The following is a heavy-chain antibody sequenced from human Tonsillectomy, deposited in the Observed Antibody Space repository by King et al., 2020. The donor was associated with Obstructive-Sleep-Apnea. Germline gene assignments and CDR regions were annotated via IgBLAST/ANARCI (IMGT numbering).Heavy chain of an antibody. CDR3: ARGGYDFWSGFPYYFDY. Sequence: QLQESGPGLVKPSETLSLTCTVSGGSISSYYWSWIRQPPGKGLEWIGYIYYSGSTNYNPSLKSRVTISVDTSKNQFSLKLSSVTAADTAVYYCARGGYDFWSGFPYYFDYWGQGTLVTVSS. D-gene: IGHD3-3*01. J-gene: IGHJ4*02. CDR2: IYYSGST. V-gene: IGHV4-59*01. CDR1: GGSISSYY.